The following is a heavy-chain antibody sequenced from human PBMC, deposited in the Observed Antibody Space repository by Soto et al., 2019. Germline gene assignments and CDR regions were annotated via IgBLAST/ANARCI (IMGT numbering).Heavy chain of an antibody. CDR2: IIPIRGIA. CDR1: GGTFSSYT. CDR3: AGDRYSGYDSRGLDYYYGMDV. Sequence: QVQLVQSGAEVKKPGSSVKVSCKASGGTFSSYTISWVRQAPGQGLEWMGRIIPIRGIANYAQKFQGRVTLTADKSTSTAYRELSSLRSEDTAVYYCAGDRYSGYDSRGLDYYYGMDVWGQGTTVTVSS. V-gene: IGHV1-69*08. J-gene: IGHJ6*02. D-gene: IGHD5-12*01.